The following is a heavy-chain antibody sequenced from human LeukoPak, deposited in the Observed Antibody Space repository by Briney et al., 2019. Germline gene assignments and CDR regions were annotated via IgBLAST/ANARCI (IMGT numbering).Heavy chain of an antibody. CDR1: GYSISSGYY. J-gene: IGHJ6*03. CDR2: IYHSGST. V-gene: IGHV4-38-2*02. CDR3: AREAGPIYYYYMDG. Sequence: PSETLSLTCTVSGYSISSGYYWGWIRQPPGKGLEWIGSIYHSGSTYYNPSLKSRVTISVDTSKNQISLKLSSVTAADTALYYCAREAGPIYYYYMDGWGKGTTVTFSS.